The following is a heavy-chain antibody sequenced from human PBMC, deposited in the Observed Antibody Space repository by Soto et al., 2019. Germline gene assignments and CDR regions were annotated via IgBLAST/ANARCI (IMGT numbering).Heavy chain of an antibody. V-gene: IGHV3-73*01. D-gene: IGHD3-3*01. Sequence: GGSLRLSCAASGFTFSGSAMHWVRQASGKGLEWVGRIRSKANSYATAYAASVKGRFTISRDDSKNTAYLQMNSLKTEDTAVYYCTREGLLHPYWGQGTLVTVSS. CDR3: TREGLLHPY. CDR1: GFTFSGSA. J-gene: IGHJ4*02. CDR2: IRSKANSYAT.